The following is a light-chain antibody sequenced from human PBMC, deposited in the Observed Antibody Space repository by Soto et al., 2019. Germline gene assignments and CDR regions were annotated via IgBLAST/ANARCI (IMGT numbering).Light chain of an antibody. V-gene: IGKV3-20*01. CDR2: GAS. CDR1: QSVSSSY. Sequence: EIVLTQSPGTLSLSPGERATLSCRASQSVSSSYLAWYQQKPGQAPRLLIYGASSRATGIPDRFSGGGSGSDFTLSISRLDPEDFGVYYCQQYGSSPLFTFGPGTKVDIK. J-gene: IGKJ3*01. CDR3: QQYGSSPLFT.